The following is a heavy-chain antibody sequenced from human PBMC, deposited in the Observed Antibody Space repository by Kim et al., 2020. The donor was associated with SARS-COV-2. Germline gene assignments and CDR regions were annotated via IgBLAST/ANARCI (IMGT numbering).Heavy chain of an antibody. D-gene: IGHD2-15*01. CDR1: GYSFNSNA. V-gene: IGHV7-4-1*02. CDR2: IDTNTGNP. J-gene: IGHJ3*02. Sequence: ASVKVSCKASGYSFNSNAMNWVRQAPGQGLEWMGGIDTNTGNPTYAQGFIGRFVFSLDTSVSTTFLQISSLQPDDTAVYYCARDCQDFDAFDIWGQGTMVTVSS. CDR3: ARDCQDFDAFDI.